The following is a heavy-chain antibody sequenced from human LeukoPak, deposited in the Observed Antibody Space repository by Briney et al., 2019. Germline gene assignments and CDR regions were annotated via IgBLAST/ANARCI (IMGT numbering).Heavy chain of an antibody. V-gene: IGHV3-23*01. CDR1: GFTFSSYA. D-gene: IGHD2-15*01. CDR3: ARDWGYCSGGSCWEGFDP. J-gene: IGHJ5*02. CDR2: ISGSGGST. Sequence: GGSLRLPCAASGFTFSSYAMSWVRQAPGKGLEWVSAISGSGGSTYYADSVKRRFTISRDNSKNTLYLQMNSLRAEDTAVYYCARDWGYCSGGSCWEGFDPWGQGTLVTVSS.